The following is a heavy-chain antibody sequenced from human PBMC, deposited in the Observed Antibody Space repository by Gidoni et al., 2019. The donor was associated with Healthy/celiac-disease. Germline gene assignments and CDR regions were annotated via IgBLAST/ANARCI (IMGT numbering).Heavy chain of an antibody. CDR3: VNMGKGYCSGGSCFPLGN. V-gene: IGHV3-64D*08. CDR1: GFTSSSYA. J-gene: IGHJ4*02. Sequence: EVQLVESGGGLVQPGGSLRLSCSASGFTSSSYAMHWVRQAPGKGLEYVSAISSNGGSTYYADSVKGRFTISRDNSKNTLYLQMSSLRAEDTAVYYCVNMGKGYCSGGSCFPLGNWGQGTLVTVSS. D-gene: IGHD2-15*01. CDR2: ISSNGGST.